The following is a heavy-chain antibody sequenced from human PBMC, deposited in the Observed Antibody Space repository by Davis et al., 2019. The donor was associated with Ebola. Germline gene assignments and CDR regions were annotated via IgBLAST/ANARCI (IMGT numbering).Heavy chain of an antibody. CDR3: ARGPSTGNSFSY. CDR1: GFSFSSYW. D-gene: IGHD6-13*01. CDR2: IKQDGSEK. V-gene: IGHV3-7*01. Sequence: GGSLRLSCAASGFSFSSYWMNWVRQAPGKGLEWVANIKQDGSEKYYVDSVEGRFTISRDNAKNSLYLQMNSLRAEDTAVYYCARGPSTGNSFSYWGQGTLVTVSS. J-gene: IGHJ4*02.